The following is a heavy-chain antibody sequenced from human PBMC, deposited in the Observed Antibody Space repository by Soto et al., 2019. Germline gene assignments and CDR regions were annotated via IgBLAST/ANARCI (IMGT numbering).Heavy chain of an antibody. D-gene: IGHD1-26*01. CDR2: ISYDGSNK. V-gene: IGHV3-30*18. Sequence: QVQLVESGGGVVQPGRSLRLSCAASGFTFSSYGMHWVRQAPGKGLEWVAVISYDGSNKYYADSVKGRFTISRDNSKNTLYLQMNSLRAEDTAVYYCAKVPVGARGEYFRHWGQGTLVTVSS. J-gene: IGHJ1*01. CDR1: GFTFSSYG. CDR3: AKVPVGARGEYFRH.